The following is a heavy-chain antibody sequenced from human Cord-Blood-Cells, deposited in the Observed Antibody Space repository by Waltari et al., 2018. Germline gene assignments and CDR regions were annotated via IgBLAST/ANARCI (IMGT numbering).Heavy chain of an antibody. CDR1: GGSISSSGYY. V-gene: IGHV4-39*07. CDR3: ARRRDNWFDP. CDR2: IYYSGST. Sequence: QLQLQESGPGLVKPSETLSLTCTVSGGSISSSGYYWGWIRQPPGKGLEWIGSIYYSGSTYYNRARKSRVTVSVDTSKNQFSLKLSSVTAADTAVYYCARRRDNWFDPWGQGTLVTVSS. J-gene: IGHJ5*02.